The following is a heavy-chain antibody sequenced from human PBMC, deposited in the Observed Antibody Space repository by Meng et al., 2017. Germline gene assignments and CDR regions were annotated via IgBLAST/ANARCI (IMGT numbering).Heavy chain of an antibody. CDR3: AKDPFITGTTSWFDP. Sequence: GGSLRLSCAASGFTFSSYGMHWVRQAPGKGLEWVAVIWYDGSNKYYADSVKGRFTISRDNSKNMLYLQMNSLRAEATAVYYCAKDPFITGTTSWFDPWGQGTLVTVSS. V-gene: IGHV3-33*06. D-gene: IGHD1-7*01. J-gene: IGHJ5*02. CDR2: IWYDGSNK. CDR1: GFTFSSYG.